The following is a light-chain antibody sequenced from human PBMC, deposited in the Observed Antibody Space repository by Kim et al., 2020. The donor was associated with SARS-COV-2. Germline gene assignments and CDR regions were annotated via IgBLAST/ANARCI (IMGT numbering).Light chain of an antibody. V-gene: IGKV3-15*01. Sequence: SPGERATRSCRASQSVSSNLAWYQQKPGQPPRLLIYGASTRATGIPARFSGSGSGTEFTLTISSLQSEDFAVYYCQQYSNWPPVTFGPGTKVDIK. CDR3: QQYSNWPPVT. CDR1: QSVSSN. CDR2: GAS. J-gene: IGKJ3*01.